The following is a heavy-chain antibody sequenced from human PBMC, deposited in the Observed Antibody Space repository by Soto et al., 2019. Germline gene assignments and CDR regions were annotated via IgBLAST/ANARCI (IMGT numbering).Heavy chain of an antibody. Sequence: ASVKVSCKASGYTFTSYGISWVRQAPGQGLEWMGWISAYNGNTNYAQKLQGRVTMTTDTSTSTAYMELRSLRSDDTAVYFCARSRLTGSRKTNDYWGEGTLVTVSS. J-gene: IGHJ4*02. CDR3: ARSRLTGSRKTNDY. CDR2: ISAYNGNT. CDR1: GYTFTSYG. V-gene: IGHV1-18*01. D-gene: IGHD3-9*01.